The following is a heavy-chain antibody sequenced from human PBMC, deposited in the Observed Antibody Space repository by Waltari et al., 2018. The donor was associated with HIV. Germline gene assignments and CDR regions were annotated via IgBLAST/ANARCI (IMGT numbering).Heavy chain of an antibody. V-gene: IGHV5-10-1*01. CDR2: IDLSDSYT. CDR3: ARQWSSVSYFDY. Sequence: EVQLVQSGAEVKKSGESLRISCKTSGYRSTNYWINWVRQMPGKGLEWMGRIDLSDSYTNYSPSFQCHVTISVDKSISTAYLQWSSLKASDTAIYYCARQWSSVSYFDYWGQGTLVTVSS. CDR1: GYRSTNYW. J-gene: IGHJ4*02. D-gene: IGHD3-10*01.